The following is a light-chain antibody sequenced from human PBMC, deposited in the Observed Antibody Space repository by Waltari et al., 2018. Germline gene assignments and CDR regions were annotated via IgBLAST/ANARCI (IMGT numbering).Light chain of an antibody. Sequence: DVQMTQQPSALSSSFGDRGIITCRAGQTIVTSLSWYQQKPGQAPKVLVFGASSLQTDVPARFSGSGSGTDFTLTIDSLQPEDFAIYYCQQTYSPPLTFGGGTKVDIK. V-gene: IGKV1-39*01. CDR2: GAS. J-gene: IGKJ4*01. CDR3: QQTYSPPLT. CDR1: QTIVTS.